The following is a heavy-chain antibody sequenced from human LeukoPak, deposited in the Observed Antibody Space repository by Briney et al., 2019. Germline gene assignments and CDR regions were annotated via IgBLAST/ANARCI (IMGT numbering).Heavy chain of an antibody. CDR2: ISWNSGSI. CDR1: GFTFDDYA. Sequence: GRSLRLSCAAPGFTFDDYAMHWVRQAPGKGLEWVSGISWNSGSIGYADSVKGRFTISRDNAKNSLYLQMNSLRAEDTALYYCAKGRLGVVVAAVFDYWGQGTLVTVSS. CDR3: AKGRLGVVVAAVFDY. D-gene: IGHD2-15*01. V-gene: IGHV3-9*01. J-gene: IGHJ4*02.